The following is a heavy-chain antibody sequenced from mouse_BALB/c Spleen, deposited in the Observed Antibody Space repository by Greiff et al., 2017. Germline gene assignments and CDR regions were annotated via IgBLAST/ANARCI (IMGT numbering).Heavy chain of an antibody. J-gene: IGHJ3*01. CDR1: GYAFSSYW. CDR2: IYPGDGDT. V-gene: IGHV1-80*01. CDR3: ARDLYYDYDEGAY. Sequence: VQLQQSGAELVRPGSSVKISCKASGYAFSSYWMNWVKQRPGQGLEWIGQIYPGDGDTNYNGKFKGKATLTADKSSSTAYMQLSSLTSEDSAVYFCARDLYYDYDEGAYWGQGTLVTVSA. D-gene: IGHD2-4*01.